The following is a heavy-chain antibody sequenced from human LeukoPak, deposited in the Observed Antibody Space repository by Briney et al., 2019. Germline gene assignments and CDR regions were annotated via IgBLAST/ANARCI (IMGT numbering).Heavy chain of an antibody. CDR1: GFTFSSYE. CDR2: ISSSGSTI. Sequence: GGSLRLSCAASGFTFSSYEMNWVRQAPGKGLEWVSYISSSGSTIYYADSVKGRFTISRDNSKNTLYLQMNSLRAEDTAVYYCAKGPNFYYCMDVWGKGTTVTISS. J-gene: IGHJ6*03. CDR3: AKGPNFYYCMDV. V-gene: IGHV3-48*03.